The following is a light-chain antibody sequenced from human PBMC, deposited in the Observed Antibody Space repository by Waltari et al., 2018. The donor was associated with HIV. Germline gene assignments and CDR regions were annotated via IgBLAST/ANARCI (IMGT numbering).Light chain of an antibody. V-gene: IGLV3-21*04. CDR1: NIGSKN. J-gene: IGLJ3*02. CDR3: QVWDTNNDHRRV. Sequence: SYVLTQSPSVSVAPGKTARITCGGNNIGSKNVHWYQQKPGQAPVLVIYYDSDRPSGISQRFSGSNSGNTATLTISRVEAGDEADYYCQVWDTNNDHRRVFGGGTKLTVL. CDR2: YDS.